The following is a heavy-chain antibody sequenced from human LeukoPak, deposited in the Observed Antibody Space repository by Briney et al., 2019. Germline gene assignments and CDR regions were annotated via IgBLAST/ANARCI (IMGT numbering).Heavy chain of an antibody. D-gene: IGHD3-9*01. Sequence: GGSLRLSCAASGLTFSSYAMHWVRQAPGKGLEWVAVISYDGSNKYYADSVKGRFTISRDNSKNTLYLQMNSLRAEDTAVYYCARDFDWLSYFDYWGQGTLVTVSS. CDR3: ARDFDWLSYFDY. V-gene: IGHV3-30-3*01. J-gene: IGHJ4*02. CDR1: GLTFSSYA. CDR2: ISYDGSNK.